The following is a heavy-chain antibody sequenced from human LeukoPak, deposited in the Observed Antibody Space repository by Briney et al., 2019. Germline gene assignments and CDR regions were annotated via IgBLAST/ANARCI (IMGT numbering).Heavy chain of an antibody. CDR2: VYSSGST. V-gene: IGHV4-4*07. CDR1: GGSFSRYY. D-gene: IGHD2-21*02. CDR3: ARNGVTAGARNYYYYMDV. Sequence: KPSETLSLTCTVSGGSFSRYYWSWIRQPAGGRLEWLGRVYSSGSTNYNPSLKSRVTMSVDTSKNQFSLKLSSVTAADTALYYCARNGVTAGARNYYYYMDVWGKGTTVTVSS. J-gene: IGHJ6*03.